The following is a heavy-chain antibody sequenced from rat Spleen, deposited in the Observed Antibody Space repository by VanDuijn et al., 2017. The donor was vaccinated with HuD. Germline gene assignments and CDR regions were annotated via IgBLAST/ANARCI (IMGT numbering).Heavy chain of an antibody. J-gene: IGHJ4*01. CDR1: GFTFSKYG. D-gene: IGHD1-2*01. Sequence: EVELVESGGGLVQPGRSMRLSCAASGFTFSKYGMAWVRQAPTKGLEWVASISASGGSSYYRDSVKGRFTISRDNAKSTLYLQMNSLGPEDTATYYCARHSSTYYVMDAWGQGASVTVSS. CDR3: ARHSSTYYVMDA. CDR2: ISASGGSS. V-gene: IGHV5-25*01.